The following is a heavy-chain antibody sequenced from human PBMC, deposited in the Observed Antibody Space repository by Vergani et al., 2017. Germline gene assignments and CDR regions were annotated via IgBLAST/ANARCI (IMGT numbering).Heavy chain of an antibody. V-gene: IGHV3-30*18. D-gene: IGHD6-13*01. CDR1: GFTFSSYG. Sequence: QVQLVESGGGVVQPGRSLRLSCAASGFTFSSYGMHWVRQAPGKGLEWVAVISYDGSNKYYADSVKGRFTISRDNSKNTLYLQINSLRAEDTAVYYCAKVSQYSSSPHLRDYWGQGTLVTVSS. CDR2: ISYDGSNK. J-gene: IGHJ4*02. CDR3: AKVSQYSSSPHLRDY.